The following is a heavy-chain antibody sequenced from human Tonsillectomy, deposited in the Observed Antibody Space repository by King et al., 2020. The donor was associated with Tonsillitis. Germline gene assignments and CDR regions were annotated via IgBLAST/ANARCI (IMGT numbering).Heavy chain of an antibody. J-gene: IGHJ3*02. CDR1: GFSLTTSGVS. D-gene: IGHD2-8*01. CDR2: ISWNDER. V-gene: IGHV2-70*04. CDR3: ARRRPVDGGVYSNAFDI. Sequence: VTLKESGPALVKPTQTLTLTCTFSGFSLTTSGVSVHWIRQPPGKALEWLARISWNDERFYNTSLETRLTVSKDTSGKQVVLRMTNMDPVDTATYFCARRRPVDGGVYSNAFDIWGQGTMVTVSS.